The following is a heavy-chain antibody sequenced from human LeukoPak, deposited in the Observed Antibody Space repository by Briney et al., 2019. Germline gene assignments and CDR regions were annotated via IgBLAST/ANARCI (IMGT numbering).Heavy chain of an antibody. Sequence: ASVKVSCKASGYTFTGYYMHWVRQAPGQGLEWMGWINPNSGGTNYAQKFQGRVTMTRDTSISTAYMELSRLRSDDTAVYYCARARPIAAAPIWFDPWGQGTLVTVSS. D-gene: IGHD6-13*01. CDR2: INPNSGGT. CDR1: GYTFTGYY. CDR3: ARARPIAAAPIWFDP. V-gene: IGHV1-2*02. J-gene: IGHJ5*02.